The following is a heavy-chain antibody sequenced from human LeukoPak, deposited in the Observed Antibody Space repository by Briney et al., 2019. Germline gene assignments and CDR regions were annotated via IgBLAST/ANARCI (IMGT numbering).Heavy chain of an antibody. CDR1: GGSVTSDSHY. J-gene: IGHJ4*02. V-gene: IGHV4-61*01. Sequence: SETLSLTCTVSGGSVTSDSHYWSWIRQPPGKGLEWIGWIYNSGSANYNPSLKSRVTISVDTSKNQFSLKLRSVTAADTAVYYCARGRGLWGQGTLVTVSS. CDR3: ARGRGL. CDR2: IYNSGSA. D-gene: IGHD3-10*01.